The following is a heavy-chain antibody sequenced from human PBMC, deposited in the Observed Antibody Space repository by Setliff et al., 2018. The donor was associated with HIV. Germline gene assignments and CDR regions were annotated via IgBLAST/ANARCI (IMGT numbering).Heavy chain of an antibody. J-gene: IGHJ6*03. V-gene: IGHV4-38-2*02. Sequence: PSETLSLTCTVSDYSISSDYYWGWIRQPPGMRLEWIGTIYHSGSAYYNPSLKSRVTISVDTSKNQFSLKLSSVSAADTAVYYCARVSKTYWYSIPRDYYHHMDVWGKGTTVTVSS. CDR1: DYSISSDYY. CDR2: IYHSGSA. D-gene: IGHD2-8*02. CDR3: ARVSKTYWYSIPRDYYHHMDV.